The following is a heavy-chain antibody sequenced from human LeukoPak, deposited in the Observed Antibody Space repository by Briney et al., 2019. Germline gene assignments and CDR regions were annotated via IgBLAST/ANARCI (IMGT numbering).Heavy chain of an antibody. Sequence: AGCLRLSCVASGFTFNPYAMTWVRQSPGKGLEWVSVIIGSRSSTYYADSVKGRFTISRDNSKNTLYLQMNSLRAEDTAVYYCAKDFISMIVVLKYYFDLWGQGTLVTVSS. CDR2: IIGSRSST. V-gene: IGHV3-23*01. CDR1: GFTFNPYA. J-gene: IGHJ4*02. CDR3: AKDFISMIVVLKYYFDL. D-gene: IGHD3-22*01.